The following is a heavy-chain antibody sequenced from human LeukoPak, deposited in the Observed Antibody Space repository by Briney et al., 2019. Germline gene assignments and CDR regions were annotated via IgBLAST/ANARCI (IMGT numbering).Heavy chain of an antibody. CDR3: ARDSRYSDTSGYYYSHYYMDV. Sequence: KPSETLSLTCTVSGGSINYYYWSWIRQPPGKGLEYIGCIYYNGSTNYNPSLKSRVTMSVDTSKNQFSLKLSSVTAADTAVYYCARDSRYSDTSGYYYSHYYMDVWGKGTTVTVSS. CDR2: IYYNGST. V-gene: IGHV4-59*01. D-gene: IGHD3-22*01. CDR1: GGSINYYY. J-gene: IGHJ6*03.